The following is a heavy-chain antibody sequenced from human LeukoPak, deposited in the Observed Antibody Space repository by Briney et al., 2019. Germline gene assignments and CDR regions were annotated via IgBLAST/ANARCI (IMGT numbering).Heavy chain of an antibody. Sequence: ASVTVTFKASGYTFPSYGISSVRQAPGQRHELMGWISAYNGNTNYAQKLQGRVTMTTDTSTSTAYMELRSLRSDDTAVYYCARDYYGSGSNPSDYWGQGTLVTVSS. CDR1: GYTFPSYG. J-gene: IGHJ4*02. CDR3: ARDYYGSGSNPSDY. V-gene: IGHV1-18*01. D-gene: IGHD3-10*01. CDR2: ISAYNGNT.